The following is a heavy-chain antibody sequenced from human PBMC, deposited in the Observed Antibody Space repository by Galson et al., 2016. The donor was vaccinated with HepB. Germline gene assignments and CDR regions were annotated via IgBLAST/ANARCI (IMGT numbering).Heavy chain of an antibody. CDR2: IYPGDSDT. V-gene: IGHV5-51*01. CDR1: GYNFATYW. Sequence: QSGAEVKKPGESLKISCKGSGYNFATYWTGWVRHMPGKGLEWMGIIYPGDSDTRYSPSFQGQVTISADKSINTAYLQWSGLKASDSAIYYCARRLNWGSRWYFDLWGRGTLVTVSS. J-gene: IGHJ2*01. D-gene: IGHD7-27*01. CDR3: ARRLNWGSRWYFDL.